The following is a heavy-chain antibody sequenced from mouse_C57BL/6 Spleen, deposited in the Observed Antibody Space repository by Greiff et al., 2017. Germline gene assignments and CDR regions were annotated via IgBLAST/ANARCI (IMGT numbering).Heavy chain of an antibody. Sequence: EVQLQESGPGLVKPSQSLSLTCSVTGYSITSGYYWNWIRQFPGNKLEWMGYISYDGSNNYNPSLKNRISITRDTSKNQFFLKLNSVTTEDTATYYCARDGYYVSLYAMDYGGQGTSVTVSS. CDR1: GYSITSGYY. J-gene: IGHJ4*01. V-gene: IGHV3-6*01. CDR2: ISYDGSN. CDR3: ARDGYYVSLYAMDY. D-gene: IGHD2-3*01.